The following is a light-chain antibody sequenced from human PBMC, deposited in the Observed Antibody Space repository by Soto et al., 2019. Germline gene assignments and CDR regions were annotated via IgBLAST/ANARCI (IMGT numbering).Light chain of an antibody. CDR1: SSNIGADYD. V-gene: IGLV1-40*01. J-gene: IGLJ1*01. CDR2: ANN. Sequence: HSVLKKPPSGSGAPGQRVTISCTGSSSNIGADYDVHWYQHLPGRAPKLLISANNIRPSGVPDRFSGSKSGTSASLAIAGLQAEDEADYYCQSYDSSLSGCVFGTGTKVTVL. CDR3: QSYDSSLSGCV.